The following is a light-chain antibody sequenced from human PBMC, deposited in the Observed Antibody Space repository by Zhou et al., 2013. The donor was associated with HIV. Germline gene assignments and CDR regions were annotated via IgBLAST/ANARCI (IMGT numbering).Light chain of an antibody. V-gene: IGKV3-15*01. Sequence: EIVLTQSPGTLSLSPGERATLSCRASQSVSSSYLAWYQQKPGQAPRLLIFGASTRATGIPGRFSGSGSGTDFTLTISSLQSEDFAFYYCQQYNDWPRTFGQGTKVDIE. CDR3: QQYNDWPRT. J-gene: IGKJ1*01. CDR1: QSVSSSY. CDR2: GAS.